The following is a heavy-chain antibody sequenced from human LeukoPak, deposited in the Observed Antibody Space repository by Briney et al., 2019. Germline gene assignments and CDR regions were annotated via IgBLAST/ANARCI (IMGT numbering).Heavy chain of an antibody. CDR3: AKGGDGYNRIDY. D-gene: IGHD5-24*01. J-gene: IGHJ4*02. Sequence: PGRSLRLSCAASGFTFSRFGMQWVRQTPDKALEGVALIYYDGSLKDYGVSVKGRFTISRDNSKDTLYLQMNSLRVDDTAMYYCAKGGDGYNRIDYWGQGTLVTVSS. V-gene: IGHV3-33*06. CDR1: GFTFSRFG. CDR2: IYYDGSLK.